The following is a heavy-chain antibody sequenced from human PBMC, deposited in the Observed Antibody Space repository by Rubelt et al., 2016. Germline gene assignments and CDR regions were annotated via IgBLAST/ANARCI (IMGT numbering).Heavy chain of an antibody. Sequence: EWVSYISSTITSGYYADSVKGRFTVSRDIAKNSLYLQMNSLRAEDTAVYYCARYYGDYRGYYYYMDVWGKGTTVTVSS. CDR2: ISSTITSG. CDR3: ARYYGDYRGYYYYMDV. D-gene: IGHD4-17*01. V-gene: IGHV3-48*01. J-gene: IGHJ6*03.